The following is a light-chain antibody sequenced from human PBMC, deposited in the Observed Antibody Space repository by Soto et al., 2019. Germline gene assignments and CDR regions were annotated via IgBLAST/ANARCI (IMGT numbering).Light chain of an antibody. CDR3: QQYGSSPRT. CDR1: QNVGSRH. CDR2: GTS. J-gene: IGKJ1*01. Sequence: EIVLTQSPGTLSLSPGERATLSCRASQNVGSRHLAWYQQKPGQAPRLLIYGTSNRATGIPDRFTGSGSGTDFSLTISSLEPGDLAVYHCQQYGSSPRTFGQGTKV. V-gene: IGKV3-20*01.